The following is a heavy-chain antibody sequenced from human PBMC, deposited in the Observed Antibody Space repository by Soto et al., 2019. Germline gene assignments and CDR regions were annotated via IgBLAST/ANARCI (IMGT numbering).Heavy chain of an antibody. V-gene: IGHV1-69*01. CDR1: GGTFSSYA. CDR2: IIPIFGTA. CDR3: AREIIVERIYYFDY. Sequence: QVQLVQSGAEVKKPGASMKVSCKASGGTFSSYAISWVRQAPGQGLEWMGGIIPIFGTANYAQKFQGRVTITADESTSTAYMELSSLRSEDTAVYYCAREIIVERIYYFDYWGQGTLVTVSS. D-gene: IGHD1-26*01. J-gene: IGHJ4*02.